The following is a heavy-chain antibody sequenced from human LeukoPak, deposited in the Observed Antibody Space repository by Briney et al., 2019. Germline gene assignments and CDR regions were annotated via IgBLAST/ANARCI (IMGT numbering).Heavy chain of an antibody. J-gene: IGHJ4*02. CDR3: ARGQTRLDC. Sequence: GESLKISCKGSGYSFVSHWIAWVRQMPGEGLEWMGIIYPGDSDIRYSPSFQGQVTISADKSISTAYLQWSSLKASDTAMHYCARGQTRLDCWGQGTLVTVSS. V-gene: IGHV5-51*01. CDR2: IYPGDSDI. CDR1: GYSFVSHW.